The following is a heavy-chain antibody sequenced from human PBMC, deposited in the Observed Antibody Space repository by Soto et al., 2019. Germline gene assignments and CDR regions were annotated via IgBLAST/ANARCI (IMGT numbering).Heavy chain of an antibody. CDR3: AKNAYSGTYYALAFDI. J-gene: IGHJ3*02. V-gene: IGHV3-30*18. CDR1: GFTFRSYG. CDR2: ISYDASNE. D-gene: IGHD1-26*01. Sequence: PGGSLRLSCAASGFTFRSYGMHWVRQAPGKGLEWVAVISYDASNEYYADSAKGRFTISRDNSMDTLYLQMNSLRAEDTAMYYCAKNAYSGTYYALAFDIWGQGTMVTVSS.